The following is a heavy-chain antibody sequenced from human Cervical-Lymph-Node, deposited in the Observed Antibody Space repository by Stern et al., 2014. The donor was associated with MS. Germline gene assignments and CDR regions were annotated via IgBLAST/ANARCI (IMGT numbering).Heavy chain of an antibody. J-gene: IGHJ4*02. D-gene: IGHD6-13*01. CDR2: IWYDGSNK. Sequence: MQLVESGGGVVQPGRSLRLSCAASGFTFSSYGMHWVRQAPGKGLEWVAVIWYDGSNKYYADSVKGRFTISRDNSKNTLYLQMNSLRAEDTAVYYCARDASDSSSWLDYWGQGTLVTVSS. CDR1: GFTFSSYG. CDR3: ARDASDSSSWLDY. V-gene: IGHV3-33*01.